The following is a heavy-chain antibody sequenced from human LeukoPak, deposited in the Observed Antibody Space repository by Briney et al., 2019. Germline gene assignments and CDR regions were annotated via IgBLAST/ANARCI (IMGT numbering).Heavy chain of an antibody. CDR3: ARGGGIQLWFRWYFDY. CDR2: IKQDGSEK. J-gene: IGHJ4*02. Sequence: GGSLRLSCAASGFTFSSYWMSWVRQAPGKGLEWVANIKQDGSEKYYVDSVKGRFTISRDNAKNSLYLQMNSLRAEDTAVYYCARGGGIQLWFRWYFDYWGQGTLVTVSS. D-gene: IGHD5-18*01. CDR1: GFTFSSYW. V-gene: IGHV3-7*01.